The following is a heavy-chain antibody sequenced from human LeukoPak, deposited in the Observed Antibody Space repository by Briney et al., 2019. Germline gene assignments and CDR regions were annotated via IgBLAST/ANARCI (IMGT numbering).Heavy chain of an antibody. Sequence: SETLSLTCAVSGGSISSGGYSWSWIRQPPGKGLEWIGYIYYSGSTYYNPSLKSRVTISVDTSKNQFSLKLSSVTAADTAVYYCARAYYYDSSGYHFDYWGQGTLVTVSS. CDR1: GGSISSGGYS. CDR3: ARAYYYDSSGYHFDY. CDR2: IYYSGST. D-gene: IGHD3-22*01. J-gene: IGHJ4*02. V-gene: IGHV4-30-4*07.